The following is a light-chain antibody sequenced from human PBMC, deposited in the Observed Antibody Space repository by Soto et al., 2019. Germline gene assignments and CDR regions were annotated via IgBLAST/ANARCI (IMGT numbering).Light chain of an antibody. J-gene: IGKJ4*01. V-gene: IGKV3-20*01. CDR1: QSVSTYY. Sequence: EIVLTQSPGTLSLSPGERATLSCRASQSVSTYYLAWYQQKPGQPPRLLIYGASSRATGIPDRFSGSGSGTDFTLPISRLEPEDFAVYYCQQYCSSPPLSFGGGTKVEIK. CDR2: GAS. CDR3: QQYCSSPPLS.